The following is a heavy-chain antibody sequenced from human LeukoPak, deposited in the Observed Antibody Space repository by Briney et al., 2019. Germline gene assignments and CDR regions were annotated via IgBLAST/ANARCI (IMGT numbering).Heavy chain of an antibody. J-gene: IGHJ4*02. CDR2: APYDGSNK. V-gene: IGHV3-30*02. D-gene: IGHD1-26*01. Sequence: PGGSLRLSRAASGFTFSSYGMHWVRQAPGKGLEWVAFAPYDGSNKYYADSVKGRFTISRDNSKNTLYLQMNSLRAEDTAVYYCAKVGNSGNYAFDYWGQGTLVTVSS. CDR1: GFTFSSYG. CDR3: AKVGNSGNYAFDY.